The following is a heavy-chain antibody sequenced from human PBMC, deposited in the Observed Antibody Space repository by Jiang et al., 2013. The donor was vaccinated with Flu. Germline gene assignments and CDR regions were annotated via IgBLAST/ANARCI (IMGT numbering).Heavy chain of an antibody. CDR3: ARARSEGSGSLDY. V-gene: IGHV4-38-2*02. CDR2: IYHSGST. CDR1: GYSISSGYY. J-gene: IGHJ4*02. D-gene: IGHD3-22*01. Sequence: GPGLVKPSETLSLTCTVSGYSISSGYYWGWIRQPPGKGLEWIGSIYHSGSTYYNPSLKSRVTISVDTSKNQFSLKLSSVTAADTAVYYCARARSEGSGSLDYWGQGTLVTVSS.